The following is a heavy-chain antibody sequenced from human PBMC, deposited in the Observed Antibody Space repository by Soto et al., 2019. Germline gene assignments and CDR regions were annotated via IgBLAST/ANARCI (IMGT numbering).Heavy chain of an antibody. Sequence: GGSLRLSCAASGFTFDDYGMSWVRQAPGKGLEWVSGINWNGGSTGYADSVKGRFTISRDNAKNSLYLQMNSLRAEDTALYYCARVPQSPSINWNYEDYWGQGTLVTVSS. D-gene: IGHD1-7*01. CDR1: GFTFDDYG. J-gene: IGHJ4*02. CDR2: INWNGGST. V-gene: IGHV3-20*04. CDR3: ARVPQSPSINWNYEDY.